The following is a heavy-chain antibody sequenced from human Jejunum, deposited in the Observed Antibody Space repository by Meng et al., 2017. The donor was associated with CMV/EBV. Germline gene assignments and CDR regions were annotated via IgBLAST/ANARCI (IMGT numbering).Heavy chain of an antibody. CDR1: GYTFIDYY. D-gene: IGHD3-16*01. Sequence: GYTFIDYYIFWVRQAPGQGLEWMGWINPTTGGTTYSQKFQGRVTMTRDTSISTAYMEVTRLRSDDTAVYYCARDWGAYTDYFFDYWGQGTLVTVSS. V-gene: IGHV1-2*02. CDR2: INPTTGGT. J-gene: IGHJ4*02. CDR3: ARDWGAYTDYFFDY.